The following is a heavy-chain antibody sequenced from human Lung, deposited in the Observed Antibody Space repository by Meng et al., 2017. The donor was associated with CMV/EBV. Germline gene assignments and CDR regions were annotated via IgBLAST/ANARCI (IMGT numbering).Heavy chain of an antibody. CDR3: AREARAAGTVEYFDY. CDR2: INPNSGGT. CDR1: GYTFIGYY. J-gene: IGHJ4*02. V-gene: IGHV1-2*02. Sequence: ASAXVSXKASGYTFIGYYMHWVRQAPGQGLEWMGWINPNSGGTNYAQKFQGRVTMTRDTSISTTYMELSRLRSDDTAVYYCAREARAAGTVEYFDYWGQGXLVTVSS. D-gene: IGHD6-13*01.